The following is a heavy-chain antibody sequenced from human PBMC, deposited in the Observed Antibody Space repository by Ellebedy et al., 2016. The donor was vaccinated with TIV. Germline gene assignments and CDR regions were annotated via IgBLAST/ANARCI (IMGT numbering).Heavy chain of an antibody. Sequence: GESLKISXAASGFPFSNYAMNWVRQSPGEGLEWVSGISGGGINTFYADSVKGRFTISRDNSKNTLYLQMNSLRAEDTAVYYCAQSVFYGAYFDFWGRGALVTVSS. V-gene: IGHV3-23*01. J-gene: IGHJ4*01. CDR1: GFPFSNYA. D-gene: IGHD5/OR15-5a*01. CDR2: ISGGGINT. CDR3: AQSVFYGAYFDF.